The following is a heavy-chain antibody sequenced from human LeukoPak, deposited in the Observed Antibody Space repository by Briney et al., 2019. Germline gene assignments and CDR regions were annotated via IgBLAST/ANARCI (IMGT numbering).Heavy chain of an antibody. CDR3: AKGSLGSWYYSHY. CDR1: GFTFGSSA. J-gene: IGHJ4*02. D-gene: IGHD6-13*01. CDR2: FSRSGPDT. Sequence: GGSLRLSCAASGFTFGSSAMSWVRQAPGKGPEWVSTFSRSGPDTYYADSVKGRFTIFRDNSKNTLYLQMNSLRAEDTAVYYCAKGSLGSWYYSHYWGQGTLVTVSS. V-gene: IGHV3-23*01.